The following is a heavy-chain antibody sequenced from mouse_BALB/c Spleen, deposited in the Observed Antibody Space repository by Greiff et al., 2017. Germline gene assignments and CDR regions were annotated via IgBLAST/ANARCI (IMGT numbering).Heavy chain of an antibody. CDR2: ISSGSSTI. CDR3: ARLYYGNYRYFDY. V-gene: IGHV5-17*02. D-gene: IGHD2-1*01. Sequence: EVNLVESGGGLVQPGGSRKLSCAASGFTFSSFGMHWVRQAPEKGLEWVAYISSGSSTIYYADTVKGRFTISRDNPKNTLFLQMTSLRSEDTAMYYCARLYYGNYRYFDYWGQGTTLTVSS. CDR1: GFTFSSFG. J-gene: IGHJ2*01.